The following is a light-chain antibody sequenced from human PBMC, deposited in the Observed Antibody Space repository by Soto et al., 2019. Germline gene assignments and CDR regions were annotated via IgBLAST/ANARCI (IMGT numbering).Light chain of an antibody. CDR3: AAWDDSLNGPV. Sequence: QSVLTQPPSASGTPGQRVIISCSGSTSTMGSNTLNWYQQLPGTAPKLLIYTNNHRPSGVPDRFSGSKSGTSASLAISGLQSEDEADYYCAAWDDSLNGPVFGGGTKLTVL. CDR2: TNN. J-gene: IGLJ2*01. CDR1: TSTMGSNT. V-gene: IGLV1-44*01.